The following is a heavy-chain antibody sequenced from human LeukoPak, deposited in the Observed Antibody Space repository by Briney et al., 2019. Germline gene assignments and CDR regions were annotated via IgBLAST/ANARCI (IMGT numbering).Heavy chain of an antibody. CDR1: GYTFTSYY. D-gene: IGHD1-26*01. J-gene: IGHJ6*03. CDR2: INPNSGGT. CDR3: ARDPRETHYYYYMDV. V-gene: IGHV1-2*02. Sequence: ASVKVSCKASGYTFTSYYMHWVRQAPGQGLEWMGIINPNSGGTNYAQKFQGRVTMTRDTSISTAYMELSRLRSDDTAVYYCARDPRETHYYYYMDVWGKGTTVTVSS.